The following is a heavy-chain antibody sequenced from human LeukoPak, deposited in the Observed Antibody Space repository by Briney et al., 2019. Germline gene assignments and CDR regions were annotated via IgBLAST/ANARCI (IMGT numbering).Heavy chain of an antibody. CDR2: IYYSRST. V-gene: IGHV4-59*01. J-gene: IGHJ4*02. CDR3: ARGGARGLYYFDY. CDR1: GGSFSGYY. D-gene: IGHD3-10*01. Sequence: SETLSLTCAVYGGSFSGYYWSWIRQPPGKGLEWIASIYYSRSTNYNPSLKSRVTISVDTSKNQFYLRLSSVTAADTAFYFCARGGARGLYYFDYWGQGNMVTVSS.